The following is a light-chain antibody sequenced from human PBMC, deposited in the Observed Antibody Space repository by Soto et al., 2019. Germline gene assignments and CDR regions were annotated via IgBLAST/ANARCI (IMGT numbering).Light chain of an antibody. J-gene: IGLJ2*01. CDR1: SNDVGGYNF. CDR3: SSYASSYTLV. Sequence: QSALTQPRSVSGSPGQSVTISCTGTSNDVGGYNFVSWYQQHPGKVPKLFIYDVSRRPSGVPDRFSGSKSGNTASLTISGLQAEDEADYYCSSYASSYTLVFGPGTKLTVL. CDR2: DVS. V-gene: IGLV2-11*01.